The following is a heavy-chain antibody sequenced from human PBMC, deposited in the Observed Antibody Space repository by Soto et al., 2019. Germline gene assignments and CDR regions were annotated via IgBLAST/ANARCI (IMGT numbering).Heavy chain of an antibody. D-gene: IGHD1-26*01. CDR1: GKTFRNYS. CDR2: IQGGNDNT. V-gene: IGHV1-3*01. Sequence: ASVNVSCNASGKTFRNYSIHWVRQAPGQSLEWMGWIQGGNDNTYYSQRFQGRLTFTRDTSPGTTYMELSSLTSEDTAIYYCARDDSGYSGSHYIDYFNFWGQGTLVTVSS. J-gene: IGHJ4*02. CDR3: ARDDSGYSGSHYIDYFNF.